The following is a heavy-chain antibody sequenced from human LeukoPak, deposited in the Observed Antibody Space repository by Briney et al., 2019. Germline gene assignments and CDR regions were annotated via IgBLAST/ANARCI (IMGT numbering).Heavy chain of an antibody. V-gene: IGHV3-30*02. CDR1: GFTFSSYG. D-gene: IGHD3-3*01. Sequence: GGSLRLSCAASGFTFSSYGMHWVRQAPGKGLDWVAFIHHDGSNKYYADSVRGRFTISRDNSKNTLYLQMNSLRAEDTAVYYCARDGSVRFWSGYSVDYWGQGTLVTVSS. CDR3: ARDGSVRFWSGYSVDY. J-gene: IGHJ4*02. CDR2: IHHDGSNK.